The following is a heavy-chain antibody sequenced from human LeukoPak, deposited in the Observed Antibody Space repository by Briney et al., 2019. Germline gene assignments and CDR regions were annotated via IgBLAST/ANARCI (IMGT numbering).Heavy chain of an antibody. V-gene: IGHV4-59*01. J-gene: IGHJ4*01. CDR1: GGSINNYY. D-gene: IGHD1-14*01. Sequence: PSETLSLTCTVSGGSINNYYWTWIRQSPGKGLEWIGCVSYNGDTYYNPSLESRVTMSLDTPNRHFSLKLTSVTAADTAVYYCARDQNPTKWGQGTLVTVSS. CDR3: ARDQNPTK. CDR2: VSYNGDT.